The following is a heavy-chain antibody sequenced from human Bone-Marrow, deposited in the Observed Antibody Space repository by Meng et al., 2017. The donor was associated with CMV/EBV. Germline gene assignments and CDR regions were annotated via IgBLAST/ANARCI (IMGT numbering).Heavy chain of an antibody. CDR2: IYYSGST. CDR1: GGSISSSSYY. D-gene: IGHD1-1*01. J-gene: IGHJ4*02. Sequence: SETLSLTCTVSGGSISSSSYYWGWIRQPPGKGLEWIGSIYYSGSTYYNPSLKSRVTISVDTSKNQFSLKLSSVTAADTAVYYCARRVGWNDDRSFDDWGQGTLVTVSS. CDR3: ARRVGWNDDRSFDD. V-gene: IGHV4-39*01.